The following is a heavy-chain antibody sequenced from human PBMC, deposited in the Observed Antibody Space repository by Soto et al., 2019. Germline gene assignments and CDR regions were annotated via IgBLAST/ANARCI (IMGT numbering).Heavy chain of an antibody. Sequence: ASVKVSCKASGYSFSNSYVVWVRQAPGQGLEWMGVINPAGGSTTYAQKFQDRVTMTRDTSTSTVYIELISLQTEDTAVYYCTTDKNGYTPRDPDYWGQGAQVTVSS. V-gene: IGHV1-46*01. CDR2: INPAGGST. CDR1: GYSFSNSY. J-gene: IGHJ4*02. CDR3: TTDKNGYTPRDPDY. D-gene: IGHD5-12*01.